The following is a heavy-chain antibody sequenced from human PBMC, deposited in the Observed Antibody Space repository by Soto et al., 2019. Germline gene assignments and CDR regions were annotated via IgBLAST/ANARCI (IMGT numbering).Heavy chain of an antibody. CDR1: GFMFDDYA. Sequence: EVQLVESGGGLVQPGRSLRLSCAASGFMFDDYAMYWVRQAPGKGLEWVSGISWNSNSIVYADSVKGRFTISRDNAKNSLYLQMNSLKPEDTALYYCANSQGIASRPFDYWGQGTLVTVSS. D-gene: IGHD6-13*01. CDR3: ANSQGIASRPFDY. V-gene: IGHV3-9*01. J-gene: IGHJ4*02. CDR2: ISWNSNSI.